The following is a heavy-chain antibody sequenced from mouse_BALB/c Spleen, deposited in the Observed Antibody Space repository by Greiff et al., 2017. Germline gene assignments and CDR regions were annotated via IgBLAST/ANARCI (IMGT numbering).Heavy chain of an antibody. CDR3: TRDKDYGSRAWFAY. CDR1: GFTFSSYT. Sequence: EVQRVESGGGLVKPGGSLKLSCAASGFTFSSYTMSWVRQTPEKRLEWVATISSGGSYTYYPDSVKGRFTISRDNAKNTLYLQMSSLKSEDTAMYYCTRDKDYGSRAWFAYWGQGTLVTVSA. D-gene: IGHD1-1*01. V-gene: IGHV5-6-4*01. CDR2: ISSGGSYT. J-gene: IGHJ3*01.